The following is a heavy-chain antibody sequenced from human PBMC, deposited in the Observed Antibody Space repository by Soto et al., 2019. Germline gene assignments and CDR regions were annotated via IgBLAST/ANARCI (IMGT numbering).Heavy chain of an antibody. CDR1: GFTFTRYS. V-gene: IGHV3-21*04. CDR3: AQLHGFNYYYALDV. Sequence: PGGSLRLSCAASGFTFTRYSMNWVRQAPGKGLEWVSSISSTTNYIYYGDSMKGRFTISRDNAKNSLYLEMNSLRAEDTAVYYCAQLHGFNYYYALDVWGPGTTVTVSS. CDR2: ISSTTNYI. D-gene: IGHD3-10*01. J-gene: IGHJ6*02.